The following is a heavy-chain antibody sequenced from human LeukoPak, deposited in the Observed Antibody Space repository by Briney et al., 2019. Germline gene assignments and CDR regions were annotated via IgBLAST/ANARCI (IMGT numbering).Heavy chain of an antibody. CDR1: GGSFSGYY. CDR2: INHSGST. CDR3: ARVKATVTSFDI. D-gene: IGHD2/OR15-2a*01. Sequence: SETLSLTCAVYGGSFSGYYWSWIRQPPGKGLEWIGEINHSGSTNYNPSLKSRVTISVDTSKNQFSLKLGTVTAADTAVYYCARVKATVTSFDIWGQGTMVTVSS. V-gene: IGHV4-34*01. J-gene: IGHJ3*02.